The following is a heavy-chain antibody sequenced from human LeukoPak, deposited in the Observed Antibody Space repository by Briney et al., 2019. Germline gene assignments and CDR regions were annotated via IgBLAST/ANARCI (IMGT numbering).Heavy chain of an antibody. J-gene: IGHJ4*02. CDR1: GFTFDDYG. D-gene: IGHD2-15*01. CDR3: ARDVEVAAILGNYFDY. V-gene: IGHV3-20*04. CDR2: INWNGGST. Sequence: GGSLRLSCAASGFTFDDYGMSWVRQAPGKGLEWVSGINWNGGSTGYADSAKGRFTISRDNAKNSLYLQMNSLRAEDTALYYCARDVEVAAILGNYFDYWGQGTLVTVSS.